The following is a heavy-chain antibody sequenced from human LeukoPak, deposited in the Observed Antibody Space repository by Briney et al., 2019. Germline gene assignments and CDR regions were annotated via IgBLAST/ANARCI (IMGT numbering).Heavy chain of an antibody. D-gene: IGHD2-15*01. Sequence: PGGSLRLSCAASGFTFSDYYMSSRSSYTNYADSVKGRFTISRDNAENTMYLQMNSLRVEDTAVYYCTRRVSATRWFDPWGQGTLVTVSS. J-gene: IGHJ5*02. CDR1: GFTFSDYY. V-gene: IGHV3-11*06. CDR2: SRSSYT. CDR3: TRRVSATRWFDP.